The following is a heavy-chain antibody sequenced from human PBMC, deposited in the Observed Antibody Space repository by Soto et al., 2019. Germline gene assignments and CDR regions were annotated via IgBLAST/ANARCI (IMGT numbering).Heavy chain of an antibody. CDR2: IYRTGST. J-gene: IGHJ3*01. V-gene: IGHV4-4*09. D-gene: IGHD3-3*01. CDR3: ARQIGDDPFDV. CDR1: GGSISTYY. Sequence: SETLSLTCTVSGGSISTYYWNWIRQSPGKGLEWIGYIYRTGSTHYNPSLNSRVAISLDTSRNKFSLKLHSVTAADTAVYFCARQIGDDPFDVWGQGTKVTVSS.